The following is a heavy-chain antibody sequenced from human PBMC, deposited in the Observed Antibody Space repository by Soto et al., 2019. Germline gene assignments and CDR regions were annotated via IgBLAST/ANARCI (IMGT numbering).Heavy chain of an antibody. CDR1: GYTFTTYY. D-gene: IGHD5-12*01. Sequence: ASVKVSCKASGYTFTTYYLHWVRQAPGQGPEWMGLINPNGGSTNYAQRFQGRVTMTGDTSTSTVYMELTSLISDDTAVFYCARGGRGHFDYWGQGTLVTVSS. V-gene: IGHV1-46*01. J-gene: IGHJ4*02. CDR2: INPNGGST. CDR3: ARGGRGHFDY.